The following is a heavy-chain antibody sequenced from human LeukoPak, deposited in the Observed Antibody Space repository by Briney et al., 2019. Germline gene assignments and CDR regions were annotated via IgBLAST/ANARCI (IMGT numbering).Heavy chain of an antibody. Sequence: PSETLSLTCNVSGGSISSRSYYWGWIRQPPGKGLEWIGSIYYSGCTYYNPSLKSRVTMSVDTSKTQFSLKLSSVTAADTAVYYCARQVTAVAGTFDYWGQGTLVTVSS. CDR3: ARQVTAVAGTFDY. CDR1: GGSISSRSYY. V-gene: IGHV4-39*01. J-gene: IGHJ4*02. CDR2: IYYSGCT. D-gene: IGHD6-19*01.